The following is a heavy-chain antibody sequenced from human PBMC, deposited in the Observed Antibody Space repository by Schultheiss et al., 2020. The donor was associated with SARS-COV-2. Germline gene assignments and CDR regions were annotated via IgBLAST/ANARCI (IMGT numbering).Heavy chain of an antibody. D-gene: IGHD2-2*01. V-gene: IGHV3-30*03. J-gene: IGHJ6*02. CDR2: ISYDGSNK. CDR3: ARDADIVVVPAAAYYYYGMDV. Sequence: GGSLRLSCAASGFTFSSYGMHWVRQAPGKGLEWVAVISYDGSNKYYADSVKGRFTISRDNSKNTLYLQMNSLRAEDTAVYYCARDADIVVVPAAAYYYYGMDVWGQGTTVTVSS. CDR1: GFTFSSYG.